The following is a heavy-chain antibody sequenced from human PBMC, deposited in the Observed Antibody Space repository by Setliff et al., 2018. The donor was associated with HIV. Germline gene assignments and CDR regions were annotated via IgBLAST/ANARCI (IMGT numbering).Heavy chain of an antibody. V-gene: IGHV4-59*01. Sequence: SETLSLTCTVSGGSIRSFFWSWVRQPPGKGLEWMGYIYYSGSTDYNPALKRRVTISLDTSKNQFSLKLSSVTAADTAVYYCARGAYYNFWSGYSAGGGSLGPWGQGTLVTVSS. J-gene: IGHJ5*02. D-gene: IGHD3-3*01. CDR2: IYYSGST. CDR3: ARGAYYNFWSGYSAGGGSLGP. CDR1: GGSIRSFF.